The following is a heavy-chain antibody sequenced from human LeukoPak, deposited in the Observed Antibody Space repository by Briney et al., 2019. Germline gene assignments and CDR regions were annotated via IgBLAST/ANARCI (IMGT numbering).Heavy chain of an antibody. CDR2: INTDGSST. D-gene: IGHD6-19*01. J-gene: IGHJ6*03. Sequence: GGSLRLSCAASGFTFSSYWMHWVRQAPGKGLVWVSRINTDGSSTSYADSVKGRFTISRDNAKNTLYLQMNSLRAEDTAVYYCARGGSSGWYFYYYMDVWGKGTTVTVSS. CDR3: ARGGSSGWYFYYYMDV. CDR1: GFTFSSYW. V-gene: IGHV3-74*01.